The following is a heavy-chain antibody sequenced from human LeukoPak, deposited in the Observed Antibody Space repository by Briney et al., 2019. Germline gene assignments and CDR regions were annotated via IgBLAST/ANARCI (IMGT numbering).Heavy chain of an antibody. CDR3: ATVRTVAGSNWFDP. J-gene: IGHJ5*02. Sequence: ASVKVSCKASGYTFTSYGISWVRQAPGQGLEWMGWISAYNGNTNYAQKLQGRVTMTEDTSTDTAYMELSSLRSEDTAVYYCATVRTVAGSNWFDPWGQGTLVTVSS. CDR1: GYTFTSYG. CDR2: ISAYNGNT. V-gene: IGHV1-18*01. D-gene: IGHD6-19*01.